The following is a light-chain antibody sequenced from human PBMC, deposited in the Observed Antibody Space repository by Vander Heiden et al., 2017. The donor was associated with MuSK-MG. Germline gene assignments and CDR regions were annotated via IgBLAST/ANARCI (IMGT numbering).Light chain of an antibody. V-gene: IGKV1-39*01. CDR3: QQSDSTPSLT. J-gene: IGKJ4*01. CDR1: QSISSY. Sequence: DIQMTQSPSSLSASVGDRVTITCRASQSISSYLNWYQQKPGKAPKLLIYAASSLQSGVPSRFSRSGYGTDFTLTSSSRQPEDFATYYCQQSDSTPSLTFGGGTKVEIK. CDR2: AAS.